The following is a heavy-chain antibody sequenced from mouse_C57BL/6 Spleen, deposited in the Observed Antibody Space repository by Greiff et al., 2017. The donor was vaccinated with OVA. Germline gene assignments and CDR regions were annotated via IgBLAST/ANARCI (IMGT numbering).Heavy chain of an antibody. CDR3: ARSIYDDDERTWFDY. Sequence: VQLQQPGAELVKPGASVKLSCKASGYTFTSYWMHWVKPRPGQGLEWIGMIHPNSGSTNYNQKFKSKATLTVDKSSSTAYMQLSSLTSEDSAVYYCARSIYDDDERTWFDYWGQGTLVTVS. D-gene: IGHD2-4*01. CDR1: GYTFTSYW. J-gene: IGHJ3*01. V-gene: IGHV1-64*01. CDR2: IHPNSGST.